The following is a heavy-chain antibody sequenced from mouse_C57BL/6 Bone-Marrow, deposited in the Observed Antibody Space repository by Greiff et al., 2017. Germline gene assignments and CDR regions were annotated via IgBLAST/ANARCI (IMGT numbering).Heavy chain of an antibody. Sequence: QVQLQQPGAELVRPGTSVKLSCKASGYTFTSYWMHWVKQRPGQGLEWIGVIDPSDSYTNYNQKFKGKATLTLDTSSSTACMQLSSLTSEDSAVYYCARRGLADWGQGTLVTVSA. D-gene: IGHD3-3*01. V-gene: IGHV1-59*01. CDR3: ARRGLAD. CDR2: IDPSDSYT. J-gene: IGHJ3*01. CDR1: GYTFTSYW.